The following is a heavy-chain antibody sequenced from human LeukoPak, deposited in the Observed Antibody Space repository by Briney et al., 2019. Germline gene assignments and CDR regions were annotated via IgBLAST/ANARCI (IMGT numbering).Heavy chain of an antibody. CDR2: IGTAIDT. V-gene: IGHV3-13*01. CDR3: ARGPPRGKYYYMDV. J-gene: IGHJ6*03. CDR1: GFTFSSFD. D-gene: IGHD1-1*01. Sequence: PGGSLRLSCAASGFTFSSFDMHWVRQPTGQGLEWVSTIGTAIDTYYPGSVEGRFTLSRDNAKNSLYLQINSLTAGDTAVYYCARGPPRGKYYYMDVWGKGTTVTVSS.